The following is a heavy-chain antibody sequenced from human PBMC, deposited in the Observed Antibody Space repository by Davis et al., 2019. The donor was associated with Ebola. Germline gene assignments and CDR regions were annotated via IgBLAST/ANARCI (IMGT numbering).Heavy chain of an antibody. CDR2: IYPGDSDT. V-gene: IGHV5-51*01. J-gene: IGHJ6*02. D-gene: IGHD4-17*01. Sequence: HRESLKISCKGSGYSFTSYWIGWVRQMPGKGLEWMGIIYPGDSDTRYSPSFQGQVTISADKSISTAYLQWSSLKASDTAMYYCARGHAVTSPYYYYGMDVWGQGTTVTVSS. CDR3: ARGHAVTSPYYYYGMDV. CDR1: GYSFTSYW.